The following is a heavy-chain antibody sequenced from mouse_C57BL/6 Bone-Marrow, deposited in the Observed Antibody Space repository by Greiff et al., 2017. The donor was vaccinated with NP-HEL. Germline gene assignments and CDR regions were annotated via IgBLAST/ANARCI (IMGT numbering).Heavy chain of an antibody. J-gene: IGHJ3*01. CDR2: INPNYGTT. D-gene: IGHD1-1*01. CDR1: GYSFTDYN. CDR3: ARNYYGSSPWFAY. Sequence: EVKLQESGPELVKPGASVKISCKASGYSFTDYNMNWVKQSNGKSLEWIGVINPNYGTTSYNQKFKGKATLTVDQSSSTAYMQLNSLTSEDSAVYYCARNYYGSSPWFAYWGQGTLVTVSA. V-gene: IGHV1-39*01.